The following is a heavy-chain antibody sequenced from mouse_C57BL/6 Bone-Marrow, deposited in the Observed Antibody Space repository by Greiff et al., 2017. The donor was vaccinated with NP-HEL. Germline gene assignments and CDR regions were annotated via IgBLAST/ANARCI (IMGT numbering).Heavy chain of an antibody. CDR3: ARVWGGFAY. Sequence: QVHVKQSGAELVKPGASVKMSCKASGYTFTSYWITWVKQRPGQGLEWIGDIYPGSGSTNYNEKFKSKATLTVDTSSSTAYMQLSSLTSEDSAVYYCARVWGGFAYWGQGTLVTVSA. CDR1: GYTFTSYW. J-gene: IGHJ3*01. V-gene: IGHV1-55*01. CDR2: IYPGSGST.